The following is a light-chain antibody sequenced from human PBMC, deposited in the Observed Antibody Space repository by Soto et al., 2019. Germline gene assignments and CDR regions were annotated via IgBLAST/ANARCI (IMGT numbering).Light chain of an antibody. Sequence: EIVLTQSPGTLSLSSGERATLSCRASQSVRSNYLAWYQQTPGQAPRLLISGASSRATGIPDRFGGSGSGTDFKLTISRLEPEDFAVYYCQQYSSSPLTFGGGTKVEIK. CDR2: GAS. V-gene: IGKV3-20*01. CDR3: QQYSSSPLT. J-gene: IGKJ4*01. CDR1: QSVRSNY.